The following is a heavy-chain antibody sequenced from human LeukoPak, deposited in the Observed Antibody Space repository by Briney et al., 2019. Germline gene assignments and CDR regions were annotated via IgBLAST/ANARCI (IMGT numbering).Heavy chain of an antibody. Sequence: GGALTLSCAPSGFTLDDYAMCWVRQAPTAGLEWVSGINWSGVSTGSSDSVKGRFTISRDNTKNSLFLQMNSLRAEDTAFYYCAKGKDTLNPYWYFDVWGRGTLVTVSS. CDR2: INWSGVST. J-gene: IGHJ2*01. CDR1: GFTLDDYA. D-gene: IGHD2-15*01. V-gene: IGHV3-20*04. CDR3: AKGKDTLNPYWYFDV.